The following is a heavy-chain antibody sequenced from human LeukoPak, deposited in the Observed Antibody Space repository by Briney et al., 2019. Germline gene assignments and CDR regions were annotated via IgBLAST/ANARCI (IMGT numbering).Heavy chain of an antibody. CDR2: FDPEDGET. J-gene: IGHJ4*02. Sequence: ASVKVSCKVSGYTLTELSMHWVRQAPGKGLEWMGGFDPEDGETIYAQKFQGRVTMTEDTSTVTAYMELSSLRSEDTAVYYCATTPRGGSYYFDYWGQGTLVTVSS. CDR3: ATTPRGGSYYFDY. CDR1: GYTLTELS. V-gene: IGHV1-24*01. D-gene: IGHD1-26*01.